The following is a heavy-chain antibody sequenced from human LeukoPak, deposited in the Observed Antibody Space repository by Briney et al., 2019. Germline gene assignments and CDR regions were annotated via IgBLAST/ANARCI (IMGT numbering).Heavy chain of an antibody. J-gene: IGHJ4*02. V-gene: IGHV1-46*01. CDR1: GYTFTSYY. D-gene: IGHD4-23*01. Sequence: ASVKVSCKASGYTFTSYYMHWVRQAPGQGLEWMGIINPSGGSTSYAQKFQGRVTMTRDMTTSTDYMELSSLRSDDTAVYFCARGPSGNPLDYWGQGTLVTVSS. CDR2: INPSGGST. CDR3: ARGPSGNPLDY.